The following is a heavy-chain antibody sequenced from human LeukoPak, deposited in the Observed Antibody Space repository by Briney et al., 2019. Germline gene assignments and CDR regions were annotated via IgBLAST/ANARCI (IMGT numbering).Heavy chain of an antibody. CDR1: GGSISSSSYY. CDR3: ARTNDSSGYYVLNFFDY. Sequence: SETLSLTCTVSGGSISSSSYYWGWIRQPPGKGLERIGSIYYSGSTYYNPSLKSRVTISVDTSKNQFSLKLSSVTAADTAVYYCARTNDSSGYYVLNFFDYWGRGTLVTVSS. CDR2: IYYSGST. V-gene: IGHV4-39*01. D-gene: IGHD3-22*01. J-gene: IGHJ2*01.